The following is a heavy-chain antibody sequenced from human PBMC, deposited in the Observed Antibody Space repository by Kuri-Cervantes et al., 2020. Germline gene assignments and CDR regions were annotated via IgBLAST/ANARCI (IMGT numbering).Heavy chain of an antibody. CDR2: IGSSTTYI. V-gene: IGHV3-21*01. CDR3: ARGGGALTTEDGMDV. D-gene: IGHD4-11*01. CDR1: GFTFSNYN. Sequence: GGSLRLSCAASGFTFSNYNMNWVRQAPGKGLEWVSSIGSSTTYIYYADSVKGRFTISRDNSKNTLYLQMNSLRAEDTAVYYCARGGGALTTEDGMDVWGQGTTVTVSS. J-gene: IGHJ6*02.